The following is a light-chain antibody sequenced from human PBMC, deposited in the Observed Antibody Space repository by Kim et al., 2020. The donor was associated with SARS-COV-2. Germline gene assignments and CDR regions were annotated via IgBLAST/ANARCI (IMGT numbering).Light chain of an antibody. V-gene: IGLV1-44*01. CDR2: GDH. Sequence: TITCSATISNIGRNTVDWYQQHPRTAPKLLIFGDHQRPSGVPARFSASKSGTAASLAISGLQSEDEADYYCAGWDDSLDGYVFGAGTKVTVL. CDR3: AGWDDSLDGYV. CDR1: ISNIGRNT. J-gene: IGLJ1*01.